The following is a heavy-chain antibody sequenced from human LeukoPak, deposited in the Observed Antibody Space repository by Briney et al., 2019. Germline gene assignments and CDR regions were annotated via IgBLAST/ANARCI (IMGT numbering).Heavy chain of an antibody. J-gene: IGHJ4*02. Sequence: ASVKVSCKASGYTFTDYYLHWVRQAPGQGLQWMGWINSNSAGTNYAQKFQGGVTLTRDTSINTAYMELGSLTSDDTAIYYCARMSAGGTVIDNWGQGTLVTVSS. CDR3: ARMSAGGTVIDN. D-gene: IGHD6-13*01. V-gene: IGHV1-2*02. CDR1: GYTFTDYY. CDR2: INSNSAGT.